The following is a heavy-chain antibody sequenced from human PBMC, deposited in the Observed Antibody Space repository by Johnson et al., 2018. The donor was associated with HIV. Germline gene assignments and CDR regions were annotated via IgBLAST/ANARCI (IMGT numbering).Heavy chain of an antibody. J-gene: IGHJ3*02. CDR3: ARERRSSNTWYVRDAFDI. CDR2: IYSGGST. Sequence: QVQLVESGGGVVQPGRSLRLSCAASGFTFSSYAMHWVRQAPGKGLEWVSVIYSGGSTYYADSVKGRCTISRDNSKNTLYLQMNSLRAEDTAVYYCARERRSSNTWYVRDAFDIWGQGTVVIVSS. D-gene: IGHD6-13*01. V-gene: IGHV3-NL1*01. CDR1: GFTFSSYA.